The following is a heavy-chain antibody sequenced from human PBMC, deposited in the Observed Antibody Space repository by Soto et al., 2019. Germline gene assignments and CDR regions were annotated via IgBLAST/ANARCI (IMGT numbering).Heavy chain of an antibody. CDR3: AGELEYRGGDS. V-gene: IGHV4-30-2*01. CDR1: GGSITSGGYS. Sequence: SETLSLTCAVSGGSITSGGYSWGWIRQPPGQGLEWIGYMYHSGNTYYNPSLKGRVTISLDYSRNQFSLRLNSVTAADTAVYYCAGELEYRGGDSWGQGTLVTVSS. CDR2: MYHSGNT. D-gene: IGHD3-10*01. J-gene: IGHJ4*02.